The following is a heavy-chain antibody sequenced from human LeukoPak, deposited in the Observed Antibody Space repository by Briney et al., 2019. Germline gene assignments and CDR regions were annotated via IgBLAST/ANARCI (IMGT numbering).Heavy chain of an antibody. CDR2: IKQDGGAK. Sequence: AGGSLRLSCAASGFTFSSYAMSWVRQAPGQGLEWVANIKQDGGAKYYVDSVKGRFTISRDNAKNSLYLQMSSLRAEDTAVYYCARGDYYDSSDYFNDAFDVWGQGTMVTVSS. CDR3: ARGDYYDSSDYFNDAFDV. V-gene: IGHV3-7*01. J-gene: IGHJ3*01. D-gene: IGHD3-22*01. CDR1: GFTFSSYA.